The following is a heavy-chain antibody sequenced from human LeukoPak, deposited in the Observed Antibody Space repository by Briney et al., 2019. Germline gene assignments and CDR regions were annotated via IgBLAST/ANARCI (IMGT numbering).Heavy chain of an antibody. CDR1: GGSISTYY. J-gene: IGHJ4*02. V-gene: IGHV4-59*01. D-gene: IGHD1-26*01. Sequence: SETLSLTCTVSGGSISTYYWSWIRQPPGKGLEWIGYIYYGGSTSYNPSLKSRVTISVDTSKNQFSLQLTSVTAADTAVYYCARSSSSGSYWADYWGQGTLVTVSS. CDR3: ARSSSSGSYWADY. CDR2: IYYGGST.